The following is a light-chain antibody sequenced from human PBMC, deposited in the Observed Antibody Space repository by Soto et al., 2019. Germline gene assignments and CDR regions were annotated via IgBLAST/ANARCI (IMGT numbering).Light chain of an antibody. V-gene: IGKV1-5*01. Sequence: DIQMTQSPSTLSASIGDRVTITCRASQNINNWIAWYQQKPGKAPKFLIYDASTLESGVPSRFSGSGFGTEFSLTISRLQADDFGSYYCQHMRTFGQGTKVEMK. CDR2: DAS. CDR1: QNINNW. CDR3: QHMRT. J-gene: IGKJ1*01.